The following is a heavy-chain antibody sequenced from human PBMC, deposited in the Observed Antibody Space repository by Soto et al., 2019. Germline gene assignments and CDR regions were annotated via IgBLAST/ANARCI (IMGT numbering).Heavy chain of an antibody. J-gene: IGHJ4*02. Sequence: PSETLSLTCAVSGDSISSMNWWSWVRQPPGKGLEWIGEIHHSGSTNYNPSLKSRVTISVEKSKNQFSLKLSSVTAAVTAVYYCARYDYGSGNDYNIDYWGQGISVTVSS. CDR1: GDSISSMNW. CDR3: ARYDYGSGNDYNIDY. V-gene: IGHV4-4*02. D-gene: IGHD3-10*01. CDR2: IHHSGST.